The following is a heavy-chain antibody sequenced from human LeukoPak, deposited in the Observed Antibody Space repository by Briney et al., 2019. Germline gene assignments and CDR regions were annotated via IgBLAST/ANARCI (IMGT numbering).Heavy chain of an antibody. CDR3: ARGTMDGGQYYYDSS. CDR2: ISDSSGSTT. CDR1: EFIFRSYA. D-gene: IGHD3-22*01. J-gene: IGHJ4*02. Sequence: GGSLRLSCEASEFIFRSYAMSWVRQAPGKGLEWVSVISDSSGSTTYYADSVKGRFTISRDNSKNTVYLEMNSLRAEDTAVYYCARGTMDGGQYYYDSSGGQGTLVTVSS. V-gene: IGHV3-23*01.